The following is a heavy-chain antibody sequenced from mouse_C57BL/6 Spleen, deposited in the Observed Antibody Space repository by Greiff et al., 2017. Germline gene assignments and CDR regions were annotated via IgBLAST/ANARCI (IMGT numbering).Heavy chain of an antibody. CDR3: ARDYYGNHYYAMDY. Sequence: EVQLQQSGPGLVKPSQSLSLTCSVTGYSITSGYYWNWIRQFPGNKLEWMGYISYDGSNNYNPSLKNRISITRDTSKNQFFLKLNSVTTEDTATYYCARDYYGNHYYAMDYWGQGTSVTVSS. CDR1: GYSITSGYY. D-gene: IGHD2-1*01. V-gene: IGHV3-6*01. CDR2: ISYDGSN. J-gene: IGHJ4*01.